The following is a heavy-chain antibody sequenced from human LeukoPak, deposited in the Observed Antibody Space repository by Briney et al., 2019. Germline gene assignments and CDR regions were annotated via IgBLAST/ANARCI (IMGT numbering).Heavy chain of an antibody. Sequence: ASETLSLTCTVSGGSASSDYWSWIRQSPGKGLEWVGYVYNSGDTGKNPSLKSRVTILLDTSKNQCSLKLTSVSAADTAVYYCARLKLGAYFDLWGRGTLVTVSS. CDR3: ARLKLGAYFDL. CDR2: VYNSGDT. V-gene: IGHV4-59*08. CDR1: GGSASSDY. D-gene: IGHD3-16*01. J-gene: IGHJ2*01.